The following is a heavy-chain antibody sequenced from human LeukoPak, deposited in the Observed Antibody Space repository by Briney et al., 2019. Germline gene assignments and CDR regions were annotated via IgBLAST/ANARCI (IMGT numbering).Heavy chain of an antibody. CDR1: GCTFISYA. CDR2: SSGSCWST. V-gene: IGHV3-23*01. CDR3: AKVRRYSKSYYSGMDV. Sequence: GGSLRLSCAASGCTFISYAMSWVRQAPGKGLEWVSVSSGSCWSTYYAYSVKGRFTISRDSSKNTLYLQMNSMRAADTAVYYCAKVRRYSKSYYSGMDVWGKGTTVTVSS. J-gene: IGHJ6*04. D-gene: IGHD2-15*01.